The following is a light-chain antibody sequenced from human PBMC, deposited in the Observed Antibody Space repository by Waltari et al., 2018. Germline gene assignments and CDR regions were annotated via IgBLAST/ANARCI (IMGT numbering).Light chain of an antibody. Sequence: VLTQSPATLSLSPGEKATLSCRASQSVNNYLACYQEKPGQAPRLLIYDATNRATGIPGRFSGSGSGTDFTRTISSLEPEDFAVYYCQQRSNWPRFTFGPGTRVDIK. J-gene: IGKJ3*01. CDR1: QSVNNY. CDR2: DAT. CDR3: QQRSNWPRFT. V-gene: IGKV3-11*01.